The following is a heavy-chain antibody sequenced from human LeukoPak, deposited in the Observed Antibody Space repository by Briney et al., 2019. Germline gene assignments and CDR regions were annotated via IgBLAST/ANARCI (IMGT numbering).Heavy chain of an antibody. CDR2: INHSGST. CDR3: ARYSGYYLSYFDY. D-gene: IGHD3-22*01. V-gene: IGHV4-34*01. J-gene: IGHJ4*02. CDR1: DGSFSGYY. Sequence: SETLSLTCAVYDGSFSGYYWSWIRQPPGKGLQWIREINHSGSTNYNPSLKSRVTISVDTSKNQFSLKLSSVTAADTAVYYCARYSGYYLSYFDYWGQGTLVTVSS.